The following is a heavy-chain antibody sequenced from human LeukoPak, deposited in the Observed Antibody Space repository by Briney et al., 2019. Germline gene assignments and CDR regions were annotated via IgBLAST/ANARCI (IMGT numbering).Heavy chain of an antibody. V-gene: IGHV3-30-3*01. CDR2: ISYDGSNK. D-gene: IGHD3-3*01. Sequence: PGRSLRLSCAASGFTFSSYAMHWVRQAPGKGLEWVAVISYDGSNKYYADSVKGRFTISRDNSKNTLYLQMNSLRAEDTAVYYCARVGPDFWSGYYPPHYGMGVWGQGTTVTVSS. J-gene: IGHJ6*02. CDR1: GFTFSSYA. CDR3: ARVGPDFWSGYYPPHYGMGV.